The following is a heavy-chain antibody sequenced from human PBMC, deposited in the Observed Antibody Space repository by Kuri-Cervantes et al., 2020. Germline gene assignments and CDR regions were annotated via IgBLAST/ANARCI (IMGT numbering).Heavy chain of an antibody. Sequence: GSLRLSCTVSGGSIRSSSYYWGWIRQPPGKGLEWIGSIYYSGSTSYNPSLKSLVTISVDTSKNQFSLKLSSVTAADTAVYYCARLSNSYVGYYCYGMDVWGQGTTVTVSS. CDR1: GGSIRSSSYY. D-gene: IGHD5-18*01. J-gene: IGHJ6*02. CDR2: IYYSGST. CDR3: ARLSNSYVGYYCYGMDV. V-gene: IGHV4-39*01.